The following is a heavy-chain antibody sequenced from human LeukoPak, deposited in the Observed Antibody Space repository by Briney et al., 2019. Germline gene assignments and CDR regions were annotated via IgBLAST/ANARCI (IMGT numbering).Heavy chain of an antibody. CDR2: ISASGGNT. D-gene: IGHD2-2*01. Sequence: GGSLRLSCTASGFTFSSYAMSWVRQVPGKGLEWVSGISASGGNTYHADSVKGRFTISRDNSKNTLYLQMNSLRAEDTAVYYCARQIVVVPAAPGGFDYWGQGTLVTVSS. V-gene: IGHV3-23*01. CDR1: GFTFSSYA. J-gene: IGHJ4*02. CDR3: ARQIVVVPAAPGGFDY.